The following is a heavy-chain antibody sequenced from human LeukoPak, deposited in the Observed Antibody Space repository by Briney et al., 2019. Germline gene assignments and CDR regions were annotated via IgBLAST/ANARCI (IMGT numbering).Heavy chain of an antibody. D-gene: IGHD2-21*01. CDR3: ATEKGDSPDY. CDR1: GFTFSSYA. V-gene: IGHV3-23*01. J-gene: IGHJ4*02. CDR2: ISGSGSNT. Sequence: GGSLRLSCAASGFTFSSYAMSWVRQAPGKGLEWVSGISGSGSNTYYADSVKGRFTISRDNSENTLYLQMNSLRADDTAVYYCATEKGDSPDYWGQGTLVTVSS.